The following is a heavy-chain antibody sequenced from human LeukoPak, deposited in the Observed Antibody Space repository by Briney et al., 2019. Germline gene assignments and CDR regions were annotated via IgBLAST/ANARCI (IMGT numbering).Heavy chain of an antibody. D-gene: IGHD2-2*01. V-gene: IGHV3-23*01. CDR3: AKGRIVVVPAVMFDF. CDR2: ISGSGGTT. Sequence: GGSLRLSCAASGFTFSSYAMNWVRQAPGKGLEWVSAISGSGGTTYYADSVKGRFTISRDNSKNTLYLQMNSLRAEDTAVYYCAKGRIVVVPAVMFDFWGQGALVTVSS. J-gene: IGHJ5*01. CDR1: GFTFSSYA.